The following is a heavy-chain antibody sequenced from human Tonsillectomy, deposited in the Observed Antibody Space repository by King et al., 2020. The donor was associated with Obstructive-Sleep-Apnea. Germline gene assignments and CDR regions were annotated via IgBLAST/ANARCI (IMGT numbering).Heavy chain of an antibody. CDR2: IYYSGST. V-gene: IGHV4-59*08. J-gene: IGHJ4*02. CDR3: ARRNRGGYQRYDY. D-gene: IGHD6-25*01. CDR1: GGSISSYY. Sequence: QLQESGPGLAKPSETLSLTCTVSGGSISSYYWSWIRQPPGKGLEWIGYIYYSGSTNYNPSLKSRVTISLDTSKNQFSLQLSAVTAGDTAMYYCARRNRGGYQRYDYWGQGTLVTVSS.